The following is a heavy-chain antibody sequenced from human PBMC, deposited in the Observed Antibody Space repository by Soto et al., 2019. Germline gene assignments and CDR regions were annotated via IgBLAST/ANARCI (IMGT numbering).Heavy chain of an antibody. CDR1: GFLFTTYA. CDR3: ARAPYHDVMTGYDFGN. D-gene: IGHD3-9*01. J-gene: IGHJ4*02. V-gene: IGHV1-3*01. Sequence: ASVKVSCKTSGFLFTTYAIHWVRQAPGQRLEWMGWINAGDGNTEYSQKFQGRVTITIDTPASTAYLDFRSLRSEDTAMYYCARAPYHDVMTGYDFGNWGQGTLVTVSS. CDR2: INAGDGNT.